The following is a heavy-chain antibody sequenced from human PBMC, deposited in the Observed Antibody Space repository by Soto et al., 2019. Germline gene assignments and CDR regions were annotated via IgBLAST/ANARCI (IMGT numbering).Heavy chain of an antibody. V-gene: IGHV1-69*13. CDR3: ARDDSSSWYGNYYYGMDV. Sequence: ASVKVSCKASGGTFSSYAISWVRQAPGQGLEWMGGIIPIFGTANYAQKFQGRVTITADESTSTAYMELSSLRSEDTAVYYCARDDSSSWYGNYYYGMDVWGQWTTVTV. CDR1: GGTFSSYA. J-gene: IGHJ6*02. D-gene: IGHD6-13*01. CDR2: IIPIFGTA.